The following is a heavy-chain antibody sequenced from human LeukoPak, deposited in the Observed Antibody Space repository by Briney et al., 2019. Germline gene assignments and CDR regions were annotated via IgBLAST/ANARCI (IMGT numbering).Heavy chain of an antibody. J-gene: IGHJ4*02. Sequence: ASVKVSCKASGYTFTGYYMHWVRQAPGQGLEWMGWINPNSGGTNYAQTFQGRVTMTRDTSISTAYMQLGRLTSDDTAVYYCARAYDSSDYLSPVDYWGQGALVTVSS. V-gene: IGHV1-2*02. CDR1: GYTFTGYY. D-gene: IGHD3-22*01. CDR2: INPNSGGT. CDR3: ARAYDSSDYLSPVDY.